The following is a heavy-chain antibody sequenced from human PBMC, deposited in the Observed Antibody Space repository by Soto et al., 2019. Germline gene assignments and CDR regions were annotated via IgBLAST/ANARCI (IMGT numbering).Heavy chain of an antibody. Sequence: GESLKISCQGSGYSFTSYWISWVRQMPGKGLEWMGRIDPSDSYTNYSPSFQGHVTISADKSISTAYLQWSSLKASDTAMYYCAGVDRRFYGMDVWGQGTTVTVSS. CDR2: IDPSDSYT. CDR3: AGVDRRFYGMDV. D-gene: IGHD3-3*01. J-gene: IGHJ6*02. CDR1: GYSFTSYW. V-gene: IGHV5-10-1*01.